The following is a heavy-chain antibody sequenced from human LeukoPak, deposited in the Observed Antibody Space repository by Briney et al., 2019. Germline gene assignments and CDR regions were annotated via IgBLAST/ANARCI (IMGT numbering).Heavy chain of an antibody. CDR1: GYTFTGYY. J-gene: IGHJ4*02. CDR3: ARVRCSGGSCYSLDFDY. Sequence: ASVKVSCKASGYTFTGYYMHWVRQAPGQGLEWMGWINPNSGGTNYAQKFQGRVTMTRDTSISTAYMELSRLRSDDTAVYYCARVRCSGGSCYSLDFDYWGQGTLVTVSS. CDR2: INPNSGGT. D-gene: IGHD2-15*01. V-gene: IGHV1-2*02.